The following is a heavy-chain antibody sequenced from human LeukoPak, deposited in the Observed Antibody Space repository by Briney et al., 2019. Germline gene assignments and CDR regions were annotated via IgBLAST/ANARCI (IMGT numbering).Heavy chain of an antibody. J-gene: IGHJ4*02. D-gene: IGHD2-2*01. CDR2: ISSDGESF. CDR1: GFTFNTYG. V-gene: IGHV3-64*01. Sequence: GGSLRLSCVASGFTFNTYGLHWVRQAPGKGLEYVSFISSDGESFYYASSVKGRFTISRDNAKNSLYLQMNSLRAEDTAVYYCARVVVPAAVDYWGQGTLVTVSS. CDR3: ARVVVPAAVDY.